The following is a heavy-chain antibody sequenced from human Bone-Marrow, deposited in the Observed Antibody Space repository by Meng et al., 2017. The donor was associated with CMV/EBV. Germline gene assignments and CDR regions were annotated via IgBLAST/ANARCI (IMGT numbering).Heavy chain of an antibody. D-gene: IGHD3-3*01. CDR3: ARASPYYDFWSGYYFDY. CDR2: IIPIFGTA. J-gene: IGHJ4*02. CDR1: GGTFSSYA. Sequence: SVKVSCKASGGTFSSYAISWVRQAPGQGLEWMGGIIPIFGTANYAQKFQGRVTITTDESTSTAYMELSSLRSEDTAVYYCARASPYYDFWSGYYFDYSGQGTLVTVSS. V-gene: IGHV1-69*05.